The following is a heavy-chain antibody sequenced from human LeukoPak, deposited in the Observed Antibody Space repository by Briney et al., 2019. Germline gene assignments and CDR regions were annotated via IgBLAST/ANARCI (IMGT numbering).Heavy chain of an antibody. V-gene: IGHV3-48*01. CDR3: ARGSKYPWFDP. CDR1: GFTFSSYS. D-gene: IGHD2-2*01. J-gene: IGHJ5*02. Sequence: GGSLRLSCAASGFTFSSYSMNWVRQAPGKGLEWVSYISSSSSTIYYADSVKGRFTISRDNDKNSLYLQMNSLRAEDTAVYYCARGSKYPWFDPWGQGTLVTVSS. CDR2: ISSSSSTI.